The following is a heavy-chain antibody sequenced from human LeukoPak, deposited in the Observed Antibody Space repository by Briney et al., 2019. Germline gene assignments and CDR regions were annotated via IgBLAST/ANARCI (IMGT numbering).Heavy chain of an antibody. Sequence: GGSLRLSLAGSGFTFSQYAMSWVRPAPGEGVGWVSAISGSGDSTYYADSVKGRFTISRDSSMETLYLQMNSLRAEDTATYFCAKRLSFGVAIGDFDYWGQGTLVTVSS. CDR1: GFTFSQYA. D-gene: IGHD3-3*01. CDR3: AKRLSFGVAIGDFDY. J-gene: IGHJ4*02. V-gene: IGHV3-23*01. CDR2: ISGSGDST.